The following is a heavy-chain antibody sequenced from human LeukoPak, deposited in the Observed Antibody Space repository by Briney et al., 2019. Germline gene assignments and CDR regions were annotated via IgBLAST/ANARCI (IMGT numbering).Heavy chain of an antibody. J-gene: IGHJ5*02. CDR3: ARGGLAFRYSSSWRGNWFDP. Sequence: PSETLSLTCAVYGGSFSGYYWSWIRQPPGKGLEWIGEINYSGSTNYNPSLKSRVTISVDTSKNQFSLKLSSVTAADPAVYYCARGGLAFRYSSSWRGNWFDPWGQGTLVTVSS. V-gene: IGHV4-34*01. D-gene: IGHD6-13*01. CDR1: GGSFSGYY. CDR2: INYSGST.